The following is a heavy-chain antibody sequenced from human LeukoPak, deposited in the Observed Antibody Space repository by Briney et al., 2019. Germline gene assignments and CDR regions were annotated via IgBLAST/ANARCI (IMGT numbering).Heavy chain of an antibody. CDR1: GYMFTTYG. V-gene: IGHV1-18*04. Sequence: ASVKVSCKTSGYMFTTYGITWVRQAPGQGLQWMGWISAHSGNTEYAEKFQGRVTLTTDTSTSTAYLELGSLTSDDTAVYYCARDLSSGGWTLEFDYWGQGTQVTVAS. J-gene: IGHJ4*02. D-gene: IGHD6-25*01. CDR2: ISAHSGNT. CDR3: ARDLSSGGWTLEFDY.